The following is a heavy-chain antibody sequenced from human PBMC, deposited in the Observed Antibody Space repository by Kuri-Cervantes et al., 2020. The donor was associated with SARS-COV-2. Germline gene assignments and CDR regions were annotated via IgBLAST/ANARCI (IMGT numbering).Heavy chain of an antibody. V-gene: IGHV4-30-4*07. Sequence: SCAVSGGSISSGGYSWSWIRQPPGKGLEWIGYLYYSGRAYYNLSLKSRVTISVDTSKNQFSLKLSSVTAADTAVYYCARVVPAADNFDYWGQGTLVTVSS. CDR1: GGSISSGGYS. D-gene: IGHD2-2*01. CDR3: ARVVPAADNFDY. J-gene: IGHJ4*02. CDR2: LYYSGRA.